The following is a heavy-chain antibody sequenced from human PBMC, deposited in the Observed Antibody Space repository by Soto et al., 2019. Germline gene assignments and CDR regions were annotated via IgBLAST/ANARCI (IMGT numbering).Heavy chain of an antibody. D-gene: IGHD1-1*01. V-gene: IGHV3-23*01. CDR3: ARYIRGPTVYYFDF. CDR1: GFTFSSYA. CDR2: VSYNGGDT. Sequence: LRLSCAASGFTFSSYAMTWVRQAPGKGLEWVSIVSYNGGDTHYADSVKGRFTISRDNSKDTVDLQMNGLRAEDTAVYYCARYIRGPTVYYFDFWGPGVLVTVSS. J-gene: IGHJ4*02.